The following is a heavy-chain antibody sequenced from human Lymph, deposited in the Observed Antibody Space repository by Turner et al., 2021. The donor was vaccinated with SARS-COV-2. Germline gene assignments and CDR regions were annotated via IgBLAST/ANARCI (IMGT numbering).Heavy chain of an antibody. D-gene: IGHD1-26*01. CDR2: IIPILGIA. Sequence: QVQLVQSGAEVKKPGSSVKVSCKASGGTFSSHAISWVRQAPGQGFGGMGGIIPILGIANYAQKSQGRVTITAEKSTSTAYMGLGNLRSEDRAVYYCAGAGGGRYFYFDYWGQGTLVTVSS. CDR1: GGTFSSHA. CDR3: AGAGGGRYFYFDY. V-gene: IGHV1-69*10. J-gene: IGHJ4*02.